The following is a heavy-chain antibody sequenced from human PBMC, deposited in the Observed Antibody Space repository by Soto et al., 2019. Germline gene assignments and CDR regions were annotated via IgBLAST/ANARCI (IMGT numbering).Heavy chain of an antibody. J-gene: IGHJ5*02. D-gene: IGHD3-10*01. CDR2: IDGSGGIT. V-gene: IGHV3-23*01. Sequence: LRLSFAASGFTFVTTDMSWVRQAPGEGLEWVSTIDGSGGITYYADSVKGRFTISRDNSRNTVYLQMNSLRGDDTALYYCVKNSGWFNTWGQGALVTV. CDR3: VKNSGWFNT. CDR1: GFTFVTTD.